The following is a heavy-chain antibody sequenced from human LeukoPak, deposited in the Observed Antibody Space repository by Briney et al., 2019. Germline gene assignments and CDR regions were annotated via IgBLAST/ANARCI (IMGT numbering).Heavy chain of an antibody. CDR2: IYDGGST. CDR1: GYSISSGYY. J-gene: IGHJ6*03. Sequence: PAETLSLTCAVSGYSISSGYYWGWIRQPPGKGLEWIGSIYDGGSTYYNPSLKSRVTISVDTSKNHFSLKLSSVTAADTAVYYCARWVSGGVYYYYYYMDVWGKGTTVTVSS. V-gene: IGHV4-38-2*01. CDR3: ARWVSGGVYYYYYYMDV. D-gene: IGHD6-25*01.